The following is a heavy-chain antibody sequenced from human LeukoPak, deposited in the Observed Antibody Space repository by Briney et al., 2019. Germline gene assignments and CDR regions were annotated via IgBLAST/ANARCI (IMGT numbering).Heavy chain of an antibody. CDR2: IYHIGST. CDR1: GYSISSAYY. CDR3: ASYPQWFPPDY. V-gene: IGHV4-38-2*01. D-gene: IGHD3-22*01. J-gene: IGHJ4*02. Sequence: ASETLSLTCAVSGYSISSAYYWGWIRQPPGKGLEWIGSIYHIGSTYYNPSLKSRITISIDTSKNQFSLKLSSVTAADTAVYYCASYPQWFPPDYWGQGTLVTVSS.